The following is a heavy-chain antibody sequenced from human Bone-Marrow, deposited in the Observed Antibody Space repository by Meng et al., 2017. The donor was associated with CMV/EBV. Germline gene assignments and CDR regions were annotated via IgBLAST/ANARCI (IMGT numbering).Heavy chain of an antibody. J-gene: IGHJ6*02. V-gene: IGHV3-21*01. CDR3: ARDHRAQQLGGYGMDV. Sequence: GGSLRLSCAASGFTFSSYSMSWVRQAPGKGLEWVSSISSSSSYIYYADSVKGRFTISRDNAKNSLYLQMNRLRDEDAAVYYCARDHRAQQLGGYGMDVWGQGTTVTVSS. CDR1: GFTFSSYS. D-gene: IGHD6-13*01. CDR2: ISSSSSYI.